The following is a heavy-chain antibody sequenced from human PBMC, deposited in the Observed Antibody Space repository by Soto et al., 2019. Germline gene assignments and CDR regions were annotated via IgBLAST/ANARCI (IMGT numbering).Heavy chain of an antibody. CDR1: GYTFTSYF. CDR3: ARQNYYSGMDG. Sequence: QVQLVQSGAEVKKPGASVKVSCKASGYTFTSYFITWVRQAPVQGLEWMGWISAYNGNTNDAQMLQGRVTMTTDTSTATAYMEMRSLGSDDTAVYFCARQNYYSGMDGWGQGTTVTVSS. V-gene: IGHV1-18*01. CDR2: ISAYNGNT. J-gene: IGHJ6*02.